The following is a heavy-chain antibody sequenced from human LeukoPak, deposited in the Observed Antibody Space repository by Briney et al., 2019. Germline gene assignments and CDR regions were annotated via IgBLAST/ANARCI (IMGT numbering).Heavy chain of an antibody. CDR1: GFTFSSYG. J-gene: IGHJ4*02. D-gene: IGHD3-22*01. Sequence: GWSLRLSCAASGFTFSSYGMHWVRQAPGRGLEWAASTAGSGISKDYADSVKGRFTISKDKSKNTLYLQMDNLRAEDTGVYFCARLPTFYYDSSGYHYDYWGQGTLVTVSS. CDR2: TAGSGISK. CDR3: ARLPTFYYDSSGYHYDY. V-gene: IGHV3-23*01.